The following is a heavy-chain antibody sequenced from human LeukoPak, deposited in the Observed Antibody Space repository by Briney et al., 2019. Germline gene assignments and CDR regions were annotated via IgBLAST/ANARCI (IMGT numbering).Heavy chain of an antibody. Sequence: SETLSLTCTVSGGSMSSYYWSWIRQSPGKGLEWIGYIYYSGSTNYNPSLKSRVSISVDTSKNQFSLRLSSVTAADTAVYYCAREINYYYYTDVWGKGTTVTVSS. CDR3: AREINYYYYTDV. CDR2: IYYSGST. J-gene: IGHJ6*03. D-gene: IGHD3-16*01. CDR1: GGSMSSYY. V-gene: IGHV4-59*12.